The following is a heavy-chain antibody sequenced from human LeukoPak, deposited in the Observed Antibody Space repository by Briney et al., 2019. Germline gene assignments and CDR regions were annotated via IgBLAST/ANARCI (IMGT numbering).Heavy chain of an antibody. J-gene: IGHJ4*02. CDR3: AKVAKYYYGSETYYFFEH. D-gene: IGHD3-10*01. CDR2: ISVSGGST. V-gene: IGHV3-23*01. CDR1: GFTFSSYD. Sequence: QPGGSLRLSCAASGFTFSSYDMSWVRQAPGKGLEWVSGISVSGGSTNYADSVKGRFTISRDNVKNSLYLQMNSLRVEDTAVYYCAKVAKYYYGSETYYFFEHWGQGTPVTASS.